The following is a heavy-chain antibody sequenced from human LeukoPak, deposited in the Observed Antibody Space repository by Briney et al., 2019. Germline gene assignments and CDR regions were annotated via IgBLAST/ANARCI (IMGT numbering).Heavy chain of an antibody. J-gene: IGHJ3*02. V-gene: IGHV3-21*01. D-gene: IGHD1-14*01. CDR2: ISSSSSYI. CDR3: ARDLSRGKPHAFDI. CDR1: GFTFSSYS. Sequence: GGSLRLSCAASGFTFSSYSMNWVRQAPGKGLEWASSISSSSSYIYYADSVKGRFTISRDNAKKSLYLQMNGLRAEDTAVYYCARDLSRGKPHAFDIWGQGTMVTVSS.